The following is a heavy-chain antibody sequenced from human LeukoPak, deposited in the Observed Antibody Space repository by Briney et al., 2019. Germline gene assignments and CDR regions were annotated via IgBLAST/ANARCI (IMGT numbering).Heavy chain of an antibody. CDR2: IYYSGST. Sequence: SETLSLTCTVSGGSVSSGSYYWSWIRQPPGKGLEWIGYIYYSGSTNYNPSLKSRVTISVDTSKNQFSLKLSSVTAADTAVYYCARGIAQIGWGLYSSSSRGMDVWGQGTTVTVSS. J-gene: IGHJ6*02. D-gene: IGHD6-6*01. CDR1: GGSVSSGSYY. V-gene: IGHV4-61*01. CDR3: ARGIAQIGWGLYSSSSRGMDV.